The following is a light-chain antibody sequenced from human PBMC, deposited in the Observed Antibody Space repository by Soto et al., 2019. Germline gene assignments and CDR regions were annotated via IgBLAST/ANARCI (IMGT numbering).Light chain of an antibody. CDR3: SSYTSSLYV. CDR2: DVS. Sequence: QSVLTQPASVSGSSGQSITISRNGTSSDVGGYNYVSWYQQHPGKAPKLMIYDVSNRPSGVSNRFSGSKSGNTASLTISGLQAEDEADYYCSSYTSSLYVFGTGTKVTVL. V-gene: IGLV2-14*01. J-gene: IGLJ1*01. CDR1: SSDVGGYNY.